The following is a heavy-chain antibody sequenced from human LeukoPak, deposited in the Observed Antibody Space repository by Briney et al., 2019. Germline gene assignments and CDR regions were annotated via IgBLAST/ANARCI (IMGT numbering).Heavy chain of an antibody. D-gene: IGHD3-22*01. V-gene: IGHV1-69*13. J-gene: IGHJ4*02. CDR3: ARDLGTGYLSY. CDR2: IIPMFGTA. CDR1: GGTFSTYT. Sequence: SVKVSCKASGGTFSTYTVNWVRQAPGHGLEWMGGIIPMFGTAYYAQKFQGRVTITADESTSTAYMALSSLKSDDTAVYYCARDLGTGYLSYWGQGTLVTVSS.